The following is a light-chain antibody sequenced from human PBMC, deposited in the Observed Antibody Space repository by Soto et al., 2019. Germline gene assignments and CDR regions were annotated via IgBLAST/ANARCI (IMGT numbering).Light chain of an antibody. V-gene: IGLV1-40*01. CDR3: QSYDSSPGNYF. CDR1: GAGYD. J-gene: IGLJ1*01. CDR2: GNS. Sequence: GAGYDVHWYQQLPGTAPKILIYGNSNRPSGVPDRFSGSKSGTSASLAITGLQAEDEADYYCQSYDSSPGNYFLGAGTKVTVL.